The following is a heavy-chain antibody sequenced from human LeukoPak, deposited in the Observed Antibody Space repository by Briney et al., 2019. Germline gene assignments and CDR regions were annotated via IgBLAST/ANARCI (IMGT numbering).Heavy chain of an antibody. CDR3: AKDQSSGGHNWFDP. J-gene: IGHJ5*02. Sequence: GRSLRLSCAASGFTFDNYAMHWVRQAPGKGLEWVSTISGSGGSTYYADSVKGRFTISRDNSKNTLYLQMNSLRAEDTAVYYCAKDQSSGGHNWFDPWGQGTLVTVSS. CDR2: ISGSGGST. CDR1: GFTFDNYA. V-gene: IGHV3-23*01. D-gene: IGHD6-19*01.